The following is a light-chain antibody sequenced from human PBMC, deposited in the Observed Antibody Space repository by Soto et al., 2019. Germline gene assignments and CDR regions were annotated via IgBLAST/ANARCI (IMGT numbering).Light chain of an antibody. J-gene: IGKJ2*01. V-gene: IGKV3-15*01. CDR3: QHYNNWPPYT. Sequence: EIVMTQSPATLSVSPGERATLSCRASQNVGDSLAWYQQKPGQAPRLLIYGDTTRATGIPARFSASGSGTDFTLTISSLQSEDLAVDYFQHYNNWPPYTFGQGTKVEIK. CDR2: GDT. CDR1: QNVGDS.